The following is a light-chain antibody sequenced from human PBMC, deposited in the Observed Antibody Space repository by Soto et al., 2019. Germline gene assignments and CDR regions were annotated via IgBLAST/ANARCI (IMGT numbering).Light chain of an antibody. Sequence: QSVLTQPPSVSGAPGQRATISCTGSSSNIGAGYDVHWYQQLPGAAPKLLIAAVTSRPSGVPDRFSGSKSGTSAYLAITGLQAEDEADYYCQSFDNGLSGWVFGGGTKLTVL. CDR1: SSNIGAGYD. J-gene: IGLJ3*02. CDR3: QSFDNGLSGWV. CDR2: AVT. V-gene: IGLV1-40*01.